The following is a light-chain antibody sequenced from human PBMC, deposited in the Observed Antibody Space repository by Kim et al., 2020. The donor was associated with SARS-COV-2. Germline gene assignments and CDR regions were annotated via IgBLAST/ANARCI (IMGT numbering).Light chain of an antibody. J-gene: IGKJ3*01. V-gene: IGKV1-8*01. CDR1: QGISSY. CDR2: AAS. Sequence: AIRMTQSPSSFSASTGDRVTITCRASQGISSYLAWYQQKPGKAPKLLIYAASTLQSGVPSRFSGSGSGTDFTLTISCLQSEDLATYYCQQYYSYPFTFGPGTKVDI. CDR3: QQYYSYPFT.